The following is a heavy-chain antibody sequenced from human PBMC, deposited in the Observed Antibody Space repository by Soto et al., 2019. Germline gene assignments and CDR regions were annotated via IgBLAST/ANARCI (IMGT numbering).Heavy chain of an antibody. D-gene: IGHD6-13*01. CDR2: ISYDGSNK. J-gene: IGHJ4*02. Sequence: SGGSLRLSCAASGFTFSSYAMHWVRQAPGKGLEWVAVISYDGSNKYYADSVKGRFTISRDNSKNTLYLQMNSLRAEDTAVYYCAREGSWYGPFDYWGQGTLVTAPQ. CDR3: AREGSWYGPFDY. CDR1: GFTFSSYA. V-gene: IGHV3-30-3*01.